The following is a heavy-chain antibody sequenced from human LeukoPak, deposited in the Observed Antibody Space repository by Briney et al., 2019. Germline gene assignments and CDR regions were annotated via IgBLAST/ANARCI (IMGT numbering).Heavy chain of an antibody. CDR1: GFTVSSNY. CDR3: ARGPRGV. CDR2: IKQDGSEK. D-gene: IGHD3-10*01. V-gene: IGHV3-7*01. Sequence: GGSLRLSCAASGFTVSSNYMSWVRQAPGKGLEWVANIKQDGSEKYYVDSVKGRFTISRDNAKNSLYLQMNSLRAEDTAVYYCARGPRGVWGQGTLVTVSS. J-gene: IGHJ4*02.